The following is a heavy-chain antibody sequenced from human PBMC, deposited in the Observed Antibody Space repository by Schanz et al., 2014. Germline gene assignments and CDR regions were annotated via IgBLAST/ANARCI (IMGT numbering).Heavy chain of an antibody. CDR1: GFTFSSYG. CDR2: TDGKSTTV. Sequence: VQLVESGGGVVQFGRSLRLSCVASGFTFSSYGMHWVRQAPGKGLEWLSYTDGKSTTVYYADSVKGRFTISRDNSKNTLYLHMNTLRSENTAVYYCARANYRRKINFDYWGRGTLVTVSS. J-gene: IGHJ4*02. D-gene: IGHD3-10*01. V-gene: IGHV3-48*01. CDR3: ARANYRRKINFDY.